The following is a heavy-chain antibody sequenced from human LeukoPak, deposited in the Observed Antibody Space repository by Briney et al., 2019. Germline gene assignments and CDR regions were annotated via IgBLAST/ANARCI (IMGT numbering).Heavy chain of an antibody. V-gene: IGHV1-46*01. Sequence: GASVKVSCKASGYTFTSYYMHWVRQAPGQGLEWMGTIRPSGSGTTYAQKIQGRVTMTWDMSTSTGYMELSSLRSEDTAVYYCVREKSGGYYDYWGQGTLVTVSS. CDR3: VREKSGGYYDY. D-gene: IGHD1-26*01. J-gene: IGHJ4*02. CDR1: GYTFTSYY. CDR2: IRPSGSGT.